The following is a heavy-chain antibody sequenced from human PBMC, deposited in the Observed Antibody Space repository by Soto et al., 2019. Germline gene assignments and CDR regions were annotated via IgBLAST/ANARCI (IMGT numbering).Heavy chain of an antibody. J-gene: IGHJ2*01. V-gene: IGHV1-8*02. Sequence: ASVKVCRTTSGFPFTGLFLHWVRQAPGQGVEXMGWXNXKXGXTXSXXXXQGRLTMTSNTSINTAYMDLTSLTSEDGAVYYGARVHTVTTYFDVWGRGTPVTVSS. CDR1: GFPFTGLF. CDR2: XNXKXGXT. D-gene: IGHD4-17*01. CDR3: ARVHTVTTYFDV.